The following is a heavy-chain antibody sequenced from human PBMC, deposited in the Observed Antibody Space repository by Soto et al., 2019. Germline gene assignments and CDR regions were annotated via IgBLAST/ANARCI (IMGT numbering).Heavy chain of an antibody. CDR1: GFTFSSYG. CDR3: PIVGATEYDFDY. CDR2: ISYDGSNK. V-gene: IGHV3-30*03. Sequence: QVQLVESGGGVVQPGRSLRLSCAASGFTFSSYGMHWVGQAPGKGLEWLAVISYDGSNKYYADSVKGRFTISRDNSKNTLYLQMNSLRAEDTAVYYCPIVGATEYDFDYCGQGTLVTVSS. J-gene: IGHJ4*02. D-gene: IGHD1-26*01.